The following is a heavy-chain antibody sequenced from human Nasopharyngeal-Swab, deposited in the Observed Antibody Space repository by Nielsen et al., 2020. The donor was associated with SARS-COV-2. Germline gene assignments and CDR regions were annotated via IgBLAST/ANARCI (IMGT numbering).Heavy chain of an antibody. CDR3: ARHGDYYDSSGYLYYFDY. CDR2: IYYSGST. J-gene: IGHJ4*02. Sequence: SETLSLTRTVSGGSISSYYWSWIRQPPGKGLEWIGYIYYSGSTNYNPSLKSRVTISVDTSKNQFSLKLSSVTAADTAVYYCARHGDYYDSSGYLYYFDYWGQGTLVTVSS. CDR1: GGSISSYY. V-gene: IGHV4-59*08. D-gene: IGHD3-22*01.